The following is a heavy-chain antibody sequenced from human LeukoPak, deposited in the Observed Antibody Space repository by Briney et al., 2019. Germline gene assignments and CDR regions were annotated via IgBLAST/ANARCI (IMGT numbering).Heavy chain of an antibody. Sequence: SETLSLTCTVSGGSISSYYWSWIRQPPGKGLEWIGYIYYSGSTNYNPSLKSRVTISVDTSKNQFSLKLSSVTAADTAVYYCARGESSGPTSWGQGTVVTVSS. D-gene: IGHD6-19*01. J-gene: IGHJ3*01. CDR1: GGSISSYY. CDR2: IYYSGST. CDR3: ARGESSGPTS. V-gene: IGHV4-59*01.